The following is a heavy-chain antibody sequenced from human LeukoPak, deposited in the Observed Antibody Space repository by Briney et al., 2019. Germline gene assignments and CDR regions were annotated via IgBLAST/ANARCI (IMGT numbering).Heavy chain of an antibody. CDR1: GFTFSSYA. J-gene: IGHJ4*02. D-gene: IGHD3-22*01. V-gene: IGHV3-23*01. CDR3: ARGYYDSSGYSSPFDY. CDR2: INDSGGST. Sequence: GGSLRLSCAASGFTFSSYAMSWVRQAPGKGLEWVSVINDSGGSTYYADSVRGRFTISRDNSKNTMYLQMNSLRAEDTAVYYCARGYYDSSGYSSPFDYWGQGTLVTVSS.